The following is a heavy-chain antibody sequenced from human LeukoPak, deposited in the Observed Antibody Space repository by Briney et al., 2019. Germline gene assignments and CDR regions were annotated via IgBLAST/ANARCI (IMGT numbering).Heavy chain of an antibody. D-gene: IGHD3-22*01. V-gene: IGHV1-18*01. CDR3: ARYIVDYYDSSGYYDY. CDR1: GYTFTSYG. Sequence: VASVTVSCKASGYTFTSYGISWVRQAPGQGLEWMGWISAYNGNTKYSQKFQGRVTITRDTSASTAYMELSSLRSEDTAVYYCARYIVDYYDSSGYYDYWGQGTLVTVSS. CDR2: ISAYNGNT. J-gene: IGHJ4*02.